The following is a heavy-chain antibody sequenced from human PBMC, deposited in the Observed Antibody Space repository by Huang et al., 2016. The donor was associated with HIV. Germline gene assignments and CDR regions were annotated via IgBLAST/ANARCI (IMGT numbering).Heavy chain of an antibody. CDR3: ARSAYGDLDY. J-gene: IGHJ4*02. Sequence: WVRQAPGRGLEWMGWMNPNPGNTGFAQSFQGRVTMTRKTSITPAYMELTSLTSEDTAVYYCARSAYGDLDYWGLGTLVIVSS. V-gene: IGHV1-8*01. CDR2: MNPNPGNT. D-gene: IGHD4-17*01.